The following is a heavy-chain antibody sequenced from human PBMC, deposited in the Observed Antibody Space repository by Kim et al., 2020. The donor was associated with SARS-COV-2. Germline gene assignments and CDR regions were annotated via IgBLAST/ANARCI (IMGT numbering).Heavy chain of an antibody. J-gene: IGHJ4*02. D-gene: IGHD6-13*01. V-gene: IGHV3-21*01. CDR1: GFTFSSYS. Sequence: GGSLRLSCAASGFTFSSYSMNWVRQAPGKGLEWVSSISSSSSYIYYADSVKGRFTISRDNAKNSLYLQMNSLRAEDTAVYYCARVLAAAEVDYFDYWGQGTLVTVSS. CDR3: ARVLAAAEVDYFDY. CDR2: ISSSSSYI.